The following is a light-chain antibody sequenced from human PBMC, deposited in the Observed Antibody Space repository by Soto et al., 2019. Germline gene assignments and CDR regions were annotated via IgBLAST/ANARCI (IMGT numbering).Light chain of an antibody. J-gene: IGKJ4*01. CDR3: QQCGSSPAT. CDR1: QSISSSY. Sequence: EIVLTQSPGTLSLSPGERATLSCWASQSISSSYLAWYQQKPGQAPRLVIFGTSNRATGIPDRFSGSGFGTDFTLTINRLEPEDFAVYYCQQCGSSPATFGGGTKVEI. V-gene: IGKV3-20*01. CDR2: GTS.